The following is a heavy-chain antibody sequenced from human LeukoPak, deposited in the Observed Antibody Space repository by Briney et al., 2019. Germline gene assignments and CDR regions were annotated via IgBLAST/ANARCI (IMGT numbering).Heavy chain of an antibody. CDR1: GFTFSSYW. CDR3: TLHERRCADYAFVI. D-gene: IGHD6-25*01. CDR2: IKQDGSEK. J-gene: IGHJ3*02. V-gene: IGHV3-7*01. Sequence: GGSLRLSCAASGFTFSSYWMSWVRQAPGKGLEWVANIKQDGSEKYYVDSVKGRFTISRDNAKNSLYLQMNSLRAEDTAVYYCTLHERRCADYAFVISGQETMVTVSS.